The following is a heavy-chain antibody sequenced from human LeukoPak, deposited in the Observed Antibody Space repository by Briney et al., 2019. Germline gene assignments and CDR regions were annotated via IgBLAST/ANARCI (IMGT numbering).Heavy chain of an antibody. CDR1: GDSMSDYY. J-gene: IGHJ4*02. D-gene: IGHD5-12*01. CDR2: IYTTGST. Sequence: SETLSLTCTVSGDSMSDYYWSWIRQSAEKGLEWIGRIYTTGSTNYNPSLKSRVTMSVDTSKNQFSLKLSSVTAADTAVYYCARGDGYKIDYWGQGTLVTVSS. CDR3: ARGDGYKIDY. V-gene: IGHV4-4*07.